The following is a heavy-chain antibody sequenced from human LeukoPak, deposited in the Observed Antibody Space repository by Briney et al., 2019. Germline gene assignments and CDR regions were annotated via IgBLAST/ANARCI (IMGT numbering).Heavy chain of an antibody. CDR2: LSFDGSNK. CDR3: AKGKSSSGYWYYFDY. J-gene: IGHJ4*02. D-gene: IGHD3-22*01. Sequence: GGSLRLSCAASGFSFSRYSMNWVRQAPGKGLEWVAVLSFDGSNKYYADSVKGRFTISRDNSKNTLYLQMNSLRDEDTAVYYCAKGKSSSGYWYYFDYWGQGTLVTVSS. V-gene: IGHV3-30*18. CDR1: GFSFSRYS.